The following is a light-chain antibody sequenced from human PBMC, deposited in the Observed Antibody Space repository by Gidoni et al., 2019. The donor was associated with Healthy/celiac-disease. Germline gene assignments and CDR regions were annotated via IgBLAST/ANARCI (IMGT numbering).Light chain of an antibody. V-gene: IGLV1-44*01. CDR3: AAWDDSLNGPV. J-gene: IGLJ2*01. CDR1: SSNIGSNT. Sequence: QSVLTQPPSASGTHGQRVTISCSGSSSNIGSNTVNWYQQLPGTAPKLLISSNNQRPSGVPDRFSGSKSGTSASLAISGLQSEVVADYYCAAWDDSLNGPVFGGGTKLTVL. CDR2: SNN.